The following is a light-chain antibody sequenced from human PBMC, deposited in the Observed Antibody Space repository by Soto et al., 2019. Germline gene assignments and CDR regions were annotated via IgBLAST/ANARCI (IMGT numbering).Light chain of an antibody. J-gene: IGLJ1*01. V-gene: IGLV2-14*01. CDR2: DVS. CDR3: SSYTSSLYV. CDR1: SCDAGGYNY. Sequence: SVLTQPASVSGAPCQAITISRTGTSCDAGGYNYVSWYQQHPGKAPKLMIYDVSNRPSGVSNRFSGSKSGNTASLTISGLQAEDEADYYCSSYTSSLYVFGTGTKVTVL.